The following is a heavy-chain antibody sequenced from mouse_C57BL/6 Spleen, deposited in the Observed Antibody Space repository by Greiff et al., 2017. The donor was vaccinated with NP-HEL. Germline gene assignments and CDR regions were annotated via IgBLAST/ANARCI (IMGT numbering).Heavy chain of an antibody. Sequence: QVQLQQSGPELVKPGASVKISCKASGYAFSSSWMNWVKQRPGTGLEWIGRIYPGDGDTNYNGKFKGKATLTADKSSSTAYMQLSSLTSEDSAVYFCARPFTTVVADWYFDVWGTGTTVTVSS. CDR3: ARPFTTVVADWYFDV. CDR1: GYAFSSSW. J-gene: IGHJ1*03. D-gene: IGHD1-1*01. CDR2: IYPGDGDT. V-gene: IGHV1-82*01.